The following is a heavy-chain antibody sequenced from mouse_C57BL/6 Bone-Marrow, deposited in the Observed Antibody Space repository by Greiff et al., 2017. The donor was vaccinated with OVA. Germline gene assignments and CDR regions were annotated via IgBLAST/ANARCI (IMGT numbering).Heavy chain of an antibody. D-gene: IGHD3-2*02. J-gene: IGHJ3*01. Sequence: VQLQQPGAELVKPGASVKLSCKASGYTFTSYWMHWVKQRPGQGLEWIGMIHPNSGSTNYNEKFKRKATLTVDKSSSTAYMQISSLTSEDSAVYSCARQQLRPSWFAYWGQGTLVTVSA. CDR3: ARQQLRPSWFAY. CDR1: GYTFTSYW. V-gene: IGHV1-64*01. CDR2: IHPNSGST.